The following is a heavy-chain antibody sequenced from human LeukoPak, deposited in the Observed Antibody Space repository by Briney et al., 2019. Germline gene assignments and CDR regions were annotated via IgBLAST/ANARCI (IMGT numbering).Heavy chain of an antibody. Sequence: GGSLRLSCAASGFTFSNYGMHWVRQAPGKGLEWVAVIAYDGSNEYYAEFVKGRFTISRDNSKNTLYLQMYSRRAEDTAVYFCAKDQGIAVAGTDDAFDIWGQGTRVTVSS. CDR2: IAYDGSNE. CDR1: GFTFSNYG. CDR3: AKDQGIAVAGTDDAFDI. J-gene: IGHJ3*02. D-gene: IGHD6-19*01. V-gene: IGHV3-30*18.